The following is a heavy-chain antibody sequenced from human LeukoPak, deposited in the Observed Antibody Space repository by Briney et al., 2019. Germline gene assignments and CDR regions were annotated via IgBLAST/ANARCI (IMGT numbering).Heavy chain of an antibody. J-gene: IGHJ4*02. V-gene: IGHV7-4-1*02. CDR3: ARPVRFCTGETCYSSFDY. CDR1: GYTLTELS. CDR2: INTNTGNP. Sequence: GASVKVSCKVSGYTLTELSMHWVRQAPGQGLEWMGWINTNTGNPTYAQGFTGRFVFSLDTSVSTAYLQISSLKAEDTAVYYCARPVRFCTGETCYSSFDYWGQGSLVTVSS. D-gene: IGHD2-15*01.